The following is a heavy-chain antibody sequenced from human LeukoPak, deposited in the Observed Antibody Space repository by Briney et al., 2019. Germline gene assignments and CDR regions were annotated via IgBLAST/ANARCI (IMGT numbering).Heavy chain of an antibody. J-gene: IGHJ4*02. Sequence: PSETLSLTCSVSGGSISSYYWSWIRQPPVKGLEWIGYIYYSGNTDYNPSLKSRVTISVDTSKNQLSLKLSSVTAADTAVYYCARDSSGRYDYFDYWGQGTLVTVSS. CDR3: ARDSSGRYDYFDY. D-gene: IGHD6-19*01. CDR1: GGSISSYY. V-gene: IGHV4-59*01. CDR2: IYYSGNT.